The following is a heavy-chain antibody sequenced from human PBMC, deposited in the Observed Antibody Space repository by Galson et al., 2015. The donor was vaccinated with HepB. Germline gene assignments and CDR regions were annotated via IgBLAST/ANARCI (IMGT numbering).Heavy chain of an antibody. CDR2: IKSKTDGGTT. D-gene: IGHD4-17*01. CDR1: GFTFSNAW. Sequence: SLRLSXXXSGFTFSNAWMSWXRQAPGKGLEWVGRIKSKTDGGTTDYAAPVKGRFTISRDDSKNTXXLQMNSLKTEDTAVYYCTTVDQGPGYGDYTVDYWGQGTLVTVSS. V-gene: IGHV3-15*01. CDR3: TTVDQGPGYGDYTVDY. J-gene: IGHJ4*02.